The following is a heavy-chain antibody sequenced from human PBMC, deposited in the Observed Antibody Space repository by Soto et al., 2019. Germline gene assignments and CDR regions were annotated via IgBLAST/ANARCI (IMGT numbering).Heavy chain of an antibody. D-gene: IGHD2-2*01. CDR3: ARHDAARDCSSTSCYPNWFDP. Sequence: SETLSLTCAVSGYSISSGYHWGWIRQPPGKGLEWLGSVHHSGSTYYNPSLKSRLTISVDTSKNQFSLKLSSVTAADTAVYYCARHDAARDCSSTSCYPNWFDPWGQGTLVTVSS. CDR1: GYSISSGYH. V-gene: IGHV4-38-2*01. CDR2: VHHSGST. J-gene: IGHJ5*02.